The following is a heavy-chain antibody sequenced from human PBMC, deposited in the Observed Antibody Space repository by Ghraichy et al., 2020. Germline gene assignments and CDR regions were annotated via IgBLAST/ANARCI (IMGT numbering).Heavy chain of an antibody. D-gene: IGHD4/OR15-4a*01. V-gene: IGHV4-4*09. CDR1: GGSISSYY. CDR3: ARETADYPYAFDI. Sequence: TLSLTCTVSGGSISSYYWSWIRQPPGKGLEWIGYIYTSGSTNYNPSLKSRVTISVDTSKNQFSLKLSSVTAADTAVYYCARETADYPYAFDIWGQGTMVTVSS. CDR2: IYTSGST. J-gene: IGHJ3*02.